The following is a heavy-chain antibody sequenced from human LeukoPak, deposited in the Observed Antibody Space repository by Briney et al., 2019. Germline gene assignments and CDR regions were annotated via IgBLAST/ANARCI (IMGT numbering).Heavy chain of an antibody. CDR1: GFAFSSYG. J-gene: IGHJ4*02. Sequence: GRSLRLSCAASGFAFSSYGMHWARQAPGKGLEWVAVIWYDGSNKYYADSVKGRFTISRDNSKNTLYLQMNSLRVEDTGIYYCARDPGVTTFYFDYWGQGALVTVSS. V-gene: IGHV3-33*01. CDR2: IWYDGSNK. CDR3: ARDPGVTTFYFDY. D-gene: IGHD4-17*01.